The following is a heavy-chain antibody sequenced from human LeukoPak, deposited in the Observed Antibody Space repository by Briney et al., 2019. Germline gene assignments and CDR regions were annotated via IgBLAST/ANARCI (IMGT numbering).Heavy chain of an antibody. J-gene: IGHJ4*02. CDR1: GFTFSTYS. V-gene: IGHV3-21*01. D-gene: IGHD6-6*01. CDR3: ARLGYSSSLPDY. CDR2: IGSSSSHI. Sequence: GGSLRLSCAASGFTFSTYSINWVRQAPGKGLEWASSIGSSSSHIYYADSVKGRFTISRDNARNSLYLQMNSLRAEDTAVYYCARLGYSSSLPDYWGRGTLVTVSS.